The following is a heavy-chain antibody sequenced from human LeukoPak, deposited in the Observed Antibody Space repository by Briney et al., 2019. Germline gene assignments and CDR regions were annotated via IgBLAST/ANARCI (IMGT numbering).Heavy chain of an antibody. CDR1: GFISSSNY. Sequence: PGGSLRLSCTASGFISSSNYMSWVRQAPGKGLEWVSLIYSAGSTYYADSVMGRSTISRDKSNNTLYLQMNSLRAEDTAVCYCATGGRSGVAFESWGQGTLVTVSS. CDR3: ATGGRSGVAFES. D-gene: IGHD2-15*01. V-gene: IGHV3-53*01. CDR2: IYSAGST. J-gene: IGHJ4*02.